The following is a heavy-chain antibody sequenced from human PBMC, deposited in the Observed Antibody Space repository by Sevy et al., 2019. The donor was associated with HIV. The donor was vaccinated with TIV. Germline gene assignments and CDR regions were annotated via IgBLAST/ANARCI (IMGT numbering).Heavy chain of an antibody. V-gene: IGHV7-4-1*02. CDR1: GYTFTSYA. J-gene: IGHJ4*02. Sequence: ASVKVSCKASGYTFTSYAMNWVRQAPGQGLEWMGWINTNTGNPTYAQGFTGRFVFSLDTSVSTAFLQISSLKAEDTAVYSCAGGGIAAAGFILGYIWGQGTLVTVSS. CDR2: INTNTGNP. D-gene: IGHD6-13*01. CDR3: AGGGIAAAGFILGYI.